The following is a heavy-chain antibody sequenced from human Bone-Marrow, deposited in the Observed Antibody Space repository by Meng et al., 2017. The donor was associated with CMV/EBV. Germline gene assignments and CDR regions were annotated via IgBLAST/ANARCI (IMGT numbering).Heavy chain of an antibody. V-gene: IGHV3-30-3*01. Sequence: GESLKISCAASGFTFSSYAMHWVRQAPGKGLEWVAVISYDGSNKYYADSVKGRFTISRDNSKNTLYLQMNSLRAEDTAVYYCAREIGQCGGDCYVDYWGQGTLVTVSS. CDR3: AREIGQCGGDCYVDY. CDR2: ISYDGSNK. D-gene: IGHD2-21*01. CDR1: GFTFSSYA. J-gene: IGHJ4*02.